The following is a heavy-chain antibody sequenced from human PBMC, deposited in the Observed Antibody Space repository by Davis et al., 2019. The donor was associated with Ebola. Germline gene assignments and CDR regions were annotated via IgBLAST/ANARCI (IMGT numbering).Heavy chain of an antibody. Sequence: ASVKVSCKASGYTFTSYDINWVRQATGQGLEWMGWMNPNSGNTSYAQKFQGRVTITADESTSTAYMELSSLRSEDTAVYYCAMGLYGSGSYFDYWGQGTLVTVSS. CDR3: AMGLYGSGSYFDY. CDR2: MNPNSGNT. J-gene: IGHJ4*02. CDR1: GYTFTSYD. D-gene: IGHD3-10*01. V-gene: IGHV1-8*01.